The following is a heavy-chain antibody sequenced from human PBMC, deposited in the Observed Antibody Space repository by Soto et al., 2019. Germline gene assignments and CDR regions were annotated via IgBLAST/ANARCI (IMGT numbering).Heavy chain of an antibody. J-gene: IGHJ4*02. CDR3: AKXPYYYYHSSGFQYYFDY. CDR1: GFTFSSYA. CDR2: ISGSGGST. D-gene: IGHD3-22*01. Sequence: PGGSLRLSCAASGFTFSSYAMNWVRQAPGKGLEWVSAISGSGGSTYYADSVKGRFTISRDNSKNTLYLQMNSLRAEDTAVYYCAKXPYYYYHSSGFQYYFDYWGQGTLVTVSS. V-gene: IGHV3-23*01.